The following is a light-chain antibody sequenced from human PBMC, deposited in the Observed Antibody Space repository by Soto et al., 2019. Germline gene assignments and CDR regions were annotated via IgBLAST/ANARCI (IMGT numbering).Light chain of an antibody. Sequence: DIQMTQSPSTLSASVGDRVTITCRASQSISSWLAWYQQKPGKAPKLLIHTAATLESGVPSRFSGSGSGTEFTLTISSLQPDDFATYYCQQHNGYSGLTFGGGTKVEIK. CDR2: TAA. V-gene: IGKV1-5*03. CDR1: QSISSW. J-gene: IGKJ4*01. CDR3: QQHNGYSGLT.